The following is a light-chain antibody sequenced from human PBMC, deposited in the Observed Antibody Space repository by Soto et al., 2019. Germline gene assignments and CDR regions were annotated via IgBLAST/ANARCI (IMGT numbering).Light chain of an antibody. CDR3: GTWDSSLNTWV. V-gene: IGLV1-51*02. J-gene: IGLJ3*02. Sequence: QSVLTQPPSVSAAPGRKVTISCSGSTSNIGNNYASWYRQLPGTAPKLLIYENNKRPSGIPDRVSGSKSDTSATLAITGLQTGDEADYYCGTWDSSLNTWVFGGGTKLTVL. CDR1: TSNIGNNY. CDR2: ENN.